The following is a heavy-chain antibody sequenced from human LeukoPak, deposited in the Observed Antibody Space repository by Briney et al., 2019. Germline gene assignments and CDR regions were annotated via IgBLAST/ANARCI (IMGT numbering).Heavy chain of an antibody. CDR1: GCGFSSFD. D-gene: IGHD2-2*02. V-gene: IGHV1-8*01. CDR3: ARGTPYCSSASCYNY. J-gene: IGHJ4*02. CDR2: VNPNSGNS. Sequence: ASVKVSCKASGCGFSSFDVNWVRQAPGQGLEWMGWVNPNSGNSGYAQKFQGRVTMTRDTSISTAYMELINLRSDDTVVYYCARGTPYCSSASCYNYWGQGSLVTVSS.